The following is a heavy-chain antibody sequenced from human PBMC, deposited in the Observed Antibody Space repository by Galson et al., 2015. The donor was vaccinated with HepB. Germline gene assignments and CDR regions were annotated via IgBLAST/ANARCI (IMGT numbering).Heavy chain of an antibody. CDR2: ISSSSSYT. CDR3: ARDFSCGWYQGYCNTQYYFDY. Sequence: SLRLSCAASGFTFSDYYMSWIRQAPGKGLEWVSYISSSSSYTNYADSVKGRFTISRDNAKNSLYLQMNSLRAEDTAVYYCARDFSCGWYQGYCNTQYYFDYWGQGTLVTVSS. D-gene: IGHD6-19*01. CDR1: GFTFSDYY. V-gene: IGHV3-11*06. J-gene: IGHJ4*02.